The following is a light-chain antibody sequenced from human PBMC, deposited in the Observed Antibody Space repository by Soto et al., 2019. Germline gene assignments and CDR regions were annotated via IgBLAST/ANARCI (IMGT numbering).Light chain of an antibody. CDR1: SSDVGGYNF. V-gene: IGLV2-14*01. CDR2: EVS. Sequence: QSALTQPASVSGSPGQSITISCTGTSSDVGGYNFVSWYQQYPGKAPKFVIYEVSKRPSGVSNRFSGSKSGNTASLTISGFQADDEADYYCSSYSNNSPYVFGTGTKVTVL. J-gene: IGLJ1*01. CDR3: SSYSNNSPYV.